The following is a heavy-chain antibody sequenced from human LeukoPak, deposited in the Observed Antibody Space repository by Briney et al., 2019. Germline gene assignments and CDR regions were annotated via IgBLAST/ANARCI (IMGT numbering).Heavy chain of an antibody. CDR1: GGSISSSSYY. V-gene: IGHV4-39*07. CDR3: ARSPGIKPPPPNSGGYYFDY. CDR2: IYYSGST. D-gene: IGHD1-14*01. Sequence: PSETLSLTCTVSGGSISSSSYYWGWIRQPPGKGLEWIGSIYYSGSTYYNPSLKSRVTISVDTSKNQFSLKLSSVTAADTAVYYCARSPGIKPPPPNSGGYYFDYWGQGTLVTVSS. J-gene: IGHJ4*02.